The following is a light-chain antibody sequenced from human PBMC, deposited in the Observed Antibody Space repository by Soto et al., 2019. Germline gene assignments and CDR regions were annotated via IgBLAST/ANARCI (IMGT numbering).Light chain of an antibody. J-gene: IGLJ1*01. CDR2: TNN. Sequence: QSGLTQPPSASGTPGQRFNLSCSGSGSNIGSNSVSWYQQLPGTSPPLLIYTNNQRPSGVPDRFSGSKSGTSASLAISGLRSEDEADYYCAAWDDSLSGYVFGTGTKVTVL. V-gene: IGLV1-47*02. CDR1: GSNIGSNS. CDR3: AAWDDSLSGYV.